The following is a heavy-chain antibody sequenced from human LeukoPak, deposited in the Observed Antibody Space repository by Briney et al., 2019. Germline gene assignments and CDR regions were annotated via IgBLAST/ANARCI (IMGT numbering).Heavy chain of an antibody. Sequence: SETLSLTCTVSGGSISSYYWSWIRQPPGKGLEWIGYIYYSGSTNYNPSLKSPVTISVDTSKNQFSLKLSSVTAADTAVYYCAREKTRDSSGYPFFDYWGQGTLVTVSS. CDR1: GGSISSYY. D-gene: IGHD3-22*01. CDR2: IYYSGST. J-gene: IGHJ4*02. CDR3: AREKTRDSSGYPFFDY. V-gene: IGHV4-59*01.